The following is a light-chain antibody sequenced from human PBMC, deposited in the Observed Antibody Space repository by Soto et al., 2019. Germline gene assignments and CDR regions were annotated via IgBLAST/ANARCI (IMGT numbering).Light chain of an antibody. CDR1: SSNIGAGYD. CDR3: QSYDSSLSGYV. J-gene: IGLJ1*01. V-gene: IGLV1-40*01. Sequence: QSVLTQPPSVSGAPGQRVTISCTGSSSNIGAGYDVHWYQQLPGTAPKLLLYGNSNRPSGVPDRFSGSKSGTSASLAITGLQAEDWADYCCQSYDSSLSGYVFGTGTKLTVL. CDR2: GNS.